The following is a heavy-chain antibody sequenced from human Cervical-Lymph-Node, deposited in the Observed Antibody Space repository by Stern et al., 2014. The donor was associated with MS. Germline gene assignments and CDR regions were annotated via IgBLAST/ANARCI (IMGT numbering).Heavy chain of an antibody. D-gene: IGHD6-6*01. Sequence: QVQLMQSGAEVKKPGSSVKVSCKASGGTFNTNVISWVRQAPGQGLEWMGGIIPIFGTALYAQKFQGRVTITANESPRAVYMELSSLRSEDTAFYYCARAAYSTSSYNYWGQGTLVIVSS. CDR3: ARAAYSTSSYNY. J-gene: IGHJ4*02. V-gene: IGHV1-69*01. CDR2: IIPIFGTA. CDR1: GGTFNTNV.